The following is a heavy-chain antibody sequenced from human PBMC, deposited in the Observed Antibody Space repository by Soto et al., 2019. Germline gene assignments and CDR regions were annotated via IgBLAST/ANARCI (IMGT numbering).Heavy chain of an antibody. D-gene: IGHD2-15*01. CDR3: AAGSCSGGSCYYPAFGY. CDR1: GGTFSSYA. Sequence: SVKVSCKASGGTFSSYAISWVRQAPGQGLEWMGGIIPIFGTANYAQKFQGRVTITADESTSTAYMELSSLRSEDTAVYYCAAGSCSGGSCYYPAFGYWGQGTLVTVSS. V-gene: IGHV1-69*13. CDR2: IIPIFGTA. J-gene: IGHJ4*02.